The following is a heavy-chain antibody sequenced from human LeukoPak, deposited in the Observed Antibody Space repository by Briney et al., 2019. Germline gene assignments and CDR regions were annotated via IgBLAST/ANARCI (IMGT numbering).Heavy chain of an antibody. J-gene: IGHJ4*02. Sequence: GGSLRLFCAASGFTFRNAWMSWVRQAPGKGLEWVGRIKSKTDGGTTDYAAPVKGRFTISRDDSKNTLYLQMNSLKTEDTAVYYCTTAVRYCSVGSCMSGDYWGQGTLVTVSS. CDR3: TTAVRYCSVGSCMSGDY. CDR1: GFTFRNAW. V-gene: IGHV3-15*01. D-gene: IGHD2-15*01. CDR2: IKSKTDGGTT.